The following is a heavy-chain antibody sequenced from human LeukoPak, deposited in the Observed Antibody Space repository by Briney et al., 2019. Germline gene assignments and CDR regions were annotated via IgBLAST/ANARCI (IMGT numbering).Heavy chain of an antibody. CDR1: GDSFSRNTYS. CDR3: ARRGSMGGSFVGAFDI. Sequence: SETLSLTCTVSGDSFSRNTYSWGWIRQPPGKGLEWIGSIYYTGRTFYNPSLKSRVTISVDTSKNQFSLKLSSVTAVDTAVYYCARRGSMGGSFVGAFDIWGQGTMVTVSS. J-gene: IGHJ3*02. D-gene: IGHD1-26*01. CDR2: IYYTGRT. V-gene: IGHV4-39*01.